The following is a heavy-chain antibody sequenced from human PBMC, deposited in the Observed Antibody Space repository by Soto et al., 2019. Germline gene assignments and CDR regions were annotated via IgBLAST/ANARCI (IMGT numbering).Heavy chain of an antibody. J-gene: IGHJ4*02. V-gene: IGHV3-30*18. CDR1: GFTFSSYG. D-gene: IGHD3-16*01. CDR2: ISYDGSNK. CDR3: AKDWATLTRYYFDY. Sequence: QVQLVESGGGVVQPGRSLRLSCAASGFTFSSYGMHWVRQAPGKGLEWGAVISYDGSNKYYADSVKGRFTISRDNSKNTLYLQMNSLRAEDTAVYYCAKDWATLTRYYFDYWGQGTLVTVSS.